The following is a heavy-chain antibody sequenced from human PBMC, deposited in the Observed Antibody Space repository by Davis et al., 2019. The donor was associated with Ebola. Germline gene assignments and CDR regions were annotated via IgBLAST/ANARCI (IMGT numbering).Heavy chain of an antibody. CDR3: AKEGT. V-gene: IGHV3-23*01. J-gene: IGHJ3*01. CDR2: ISGSGGST. CDR1: LITFSSYA. Sequence: GESLKISCTSSLITFSSYAMTWVRQAPGKGLEWVSAISGSGGSTYYADSVKGRFTISRDNAKNSLYLQMNSLRAEDTALYYCAKEGTWGQGTMVTVSS.